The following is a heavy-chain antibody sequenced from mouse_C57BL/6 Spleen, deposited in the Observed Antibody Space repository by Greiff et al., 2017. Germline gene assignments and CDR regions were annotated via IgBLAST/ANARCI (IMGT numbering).Heavy chain of an antibody. Sequence: QVHVKHPGAELVKPGASVKMSCTASGYTFTSYWIPWVKQRPGQGLEWIGDIYPGSGSTKYNAKFKSKATLTVDTSSSTAYMQLSSLASEDSAVYYCARSPAGFAYWGQGTLVTVSA. CDR2: IYPGSGST. J-gene: IGHJ3*01. V-gene: IGHV1-55*01. CDR3: ARSPAGFAY. CDR1: GYTFTSYW.